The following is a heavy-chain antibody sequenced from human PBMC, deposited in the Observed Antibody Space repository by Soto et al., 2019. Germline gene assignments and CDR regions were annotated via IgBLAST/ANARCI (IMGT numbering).Heavy chain of an antibody. CDR1: GGSFSGYC. CDR2: INHSGST. D-gene: IGHD6-19*01. V-gene: IGHV4-34*01. Sequence: PSETLSVTCAVDGGSFSGYCWSWIRQPPGKGLEWIGEINHSGSTNYNPSLKSRVTISVDTSKNQFSLKLSSVTAADTAVYYCARGSVNPFDPWGQGTLVTVSS. CDR3: ARGSVNPFDP. J-gene: IGHJ5*02.